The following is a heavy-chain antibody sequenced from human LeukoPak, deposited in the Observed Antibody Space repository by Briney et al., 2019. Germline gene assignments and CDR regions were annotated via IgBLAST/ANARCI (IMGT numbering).Heavy chain of an antibody. CDR1: GFIVRSDY. CDR3: GGDRDDY. CDR2: IYSGGST. Sequence: GGSLRLSCVAYGFIVRSDYIRSVRQAPGKGLEWVSVIYSGGSTYYADSVKGRFTISRDKSKNTLYLQMNSLRAYYTAVYYCGGDRDDYWGQGTLVTVSS. J-gene: IGHJ4*02. V-gene: IGHV3-53*05.